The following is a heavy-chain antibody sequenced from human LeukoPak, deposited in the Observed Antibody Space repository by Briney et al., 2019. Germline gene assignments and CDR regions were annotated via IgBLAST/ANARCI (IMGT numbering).Heavy chain of an antibody. D-gene: IGHD2-2*01. V-gene: IGHV1-2*02. Sequence: ASVKVSCKVSGYTLTELSMHWVRQAPGQGLEWMGWINPNSGGTNYAQKFQGRVTMTRDTSISTAYMELSRLRSDDTAVYYCARALYCSSTSCYWNYYYGMDVWGQGTTVTVSS. CDR2: INPNSGGT. CDR3: ARALYCSSTSCYWNYYYGMDV. J-gene: IGHJ6*02. CDR1: GYTLTELS.